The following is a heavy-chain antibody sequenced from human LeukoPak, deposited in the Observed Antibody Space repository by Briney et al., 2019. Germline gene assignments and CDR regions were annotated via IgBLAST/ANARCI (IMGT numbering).Heavy chain of an antibody. CDR2: IYTSGST. CDR1: GASISSYY. D-gene: IGHD3-3*01. V-gene: IGHV4-4*07. CDR3: ARYNPYYDFWSGLYYYYMDV. J-gene: IGHJ6*03. Sequence: SETLSLTCSVSGASISSYYWSWIRQPAGKGLEWIGRIYTSGSTNYNPSLKSRVTISVDTSKNQFSLKLSSVTAADTAVYYCARYNPYYDFWSGLYYYYMDVWGKGTTVTVSS.